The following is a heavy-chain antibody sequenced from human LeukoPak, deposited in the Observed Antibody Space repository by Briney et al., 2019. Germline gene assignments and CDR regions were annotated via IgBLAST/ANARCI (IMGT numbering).Heavy chain of an antibody. J-gene: IGHJ4*02. CDR1: GYTFTSYY. CDR3: ARESGSGQLDY. V-gene: IGHV1-46*01. Sequence: ASVKVSCKASGYTFTSYYMHWVRQAPGQGLEWMGIINPSGGSTSYAQKFQGRVTMTTATSTSTAYMDLRSLTSGDTAVYFCARESGSGQLDYWGQGTLVTVSS. CDR2: INPSGGST. D-gene: IGHD6-19*01.